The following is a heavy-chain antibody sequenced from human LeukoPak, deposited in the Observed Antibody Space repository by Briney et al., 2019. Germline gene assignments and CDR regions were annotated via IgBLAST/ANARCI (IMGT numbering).Heavy chain of an antibody. CDR1: GFIVTGNY. CDR2: IYSRGTT. J-gene: IGHJ6*03. V-gene: IGHV3-53*01. Sequence: GGSLRLSCAVSGFIVTGNYMTWVRLAPGKGLEWVSTIYSRGTTFYTDSVRGRFTISRDNSKNTLYLQMNSLRAEDAAIYYCARVLYYYASVSYNYYMDVWGKGTTVTISS. D-gene: IGHD3-10*01. CDR3: ARVLYYYASVSYNYYMDV.